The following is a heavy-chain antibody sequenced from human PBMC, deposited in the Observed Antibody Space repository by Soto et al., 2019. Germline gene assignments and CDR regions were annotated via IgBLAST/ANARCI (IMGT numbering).Heavy chain of an antibody. CDR2: IDGLATSR. D-gene: IGHD2-2*01. CDR1: GFTFSSYA. V-gene: IGHV3-23*01. CDR3: AKAHIGAVPPGMGGIGGLSDP. J-gene: IGHJ5*02. Sequence: EVQLLESGGDLVQPGGSLTLSCAASGFTFSSYAMSWVRQTPGKGMEWIADIDGLATSRFYSDSVKGRFTISRDSSKNTVYLQMNILIDEDTAVYYCAKAHIGAVPPGMGGIGGLSDPWGQGTLVTVSS.